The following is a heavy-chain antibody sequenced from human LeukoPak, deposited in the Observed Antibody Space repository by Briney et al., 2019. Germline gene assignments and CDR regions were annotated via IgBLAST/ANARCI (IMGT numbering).Heavy chain of an antibody. Sequence: SGPTLVKPTQPLTLTCTFSGFSLRTSGVGVSWIRQPPGKALEWLALIYWDDDKRYSPSLKSRLTITKDTSKNQVVLTMTNMDAVDTATYCCAHRRGHLYYGSSGSIYGGSFDYWGQGNLVTVSS. CDR1: GFSLRTSGVG. D-gene: IGHD3-22*01. CDR3: AHRRGHLYYGSSGSIYGGSFDY. CDR2: IYWDDDK. V-gene: IGHV2-5*02. J-gene: IGHJ4*02.